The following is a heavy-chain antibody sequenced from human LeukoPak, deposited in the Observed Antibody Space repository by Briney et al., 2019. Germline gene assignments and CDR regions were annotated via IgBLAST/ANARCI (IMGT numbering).Heavy chain of an antibody. D-gene: IGHD2-2*01. Sequence: PGRSLRLSCAASGFTFSSYAMHWVRQAPGKGLEWVAVISYDGSNKYYADSVKGRFTISRDNSKNTLYLQMNSLRAEDTAVYYCARDSPRYQARWGQGTLVTVSS. CDR2: ISYDGSNK. J-gene: IGHJ4*02. V-gene: IGHV3-30-3*01. CDR1: GFTFSSYA. CDR3: ARDSPRYQAR.